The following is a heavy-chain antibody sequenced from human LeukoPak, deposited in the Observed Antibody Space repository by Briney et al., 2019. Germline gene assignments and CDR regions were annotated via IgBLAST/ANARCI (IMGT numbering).Heavy chain of an antibody. Sequence: NPGGSLRLSCAASGFTFSNYAMSWVRQAPGKGLEWVSAISGSGVSTYYADSVKGRFTISRDNSKNTLYLQMNGLRAEDTAVYYCAKDPRGYYYGMDVWGKGTTVTVSS. J-gene: IGHJ6*04. CDR1: GFTFSNYA. D-gene: IGHD3-10*01. V-gene: IGHV3-23*01. CDR3: AKDPRGYYYGMDV. CDR2: ISGSGVST.